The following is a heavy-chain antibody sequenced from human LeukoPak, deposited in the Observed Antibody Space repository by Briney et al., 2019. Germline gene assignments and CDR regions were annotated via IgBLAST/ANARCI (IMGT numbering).Heavy chain of an antibody. V-gene: IGHV3-20*04. CDR1: GFRFDDYG. D-gene: IGHD1-26*01. Sequence: GGSLRLSCVPSGFRFDDYGMSWVRQAPGKGLEWVAGINWNGGRIGYADSVEGRFTISRDNAKKSLYLQMNSLRAEDTAVYYCANQDRGIYFFDYWGQGTLVTVSS. J-gene: IGHJ4*02. CDR2: INWNGGRI. CDR3: ANQDRGIYFFDY.